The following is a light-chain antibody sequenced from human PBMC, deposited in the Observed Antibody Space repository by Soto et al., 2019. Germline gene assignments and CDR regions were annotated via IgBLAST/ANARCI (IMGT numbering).Light chain of an antibody. J-gene: IGLJ2*01. CDR1: SSDIGDYKY. CDR2: DVS. Sequence: QSALTQPASVSGSPGQSITISCTGTSSDIGDYKYVSWYKQHPGKAPKLMIYDVSNRPSGVSNRFSGSKSGNTASLTISGFQAEDEADYYCSSYTDSSFVIFGGGTKLTVL. CDR3: SSYTDSSFVI. V-gene: IGLV2-14*03.